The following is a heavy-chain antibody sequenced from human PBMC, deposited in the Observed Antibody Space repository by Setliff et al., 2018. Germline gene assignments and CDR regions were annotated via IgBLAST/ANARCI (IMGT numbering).Heavy chain of an antibody. D-gene: IGHD6-19*01. CDR2: INAGNGNT. CDR3: ARDSGWYGMDV. V-gene: IGHV1-3*01. J-gene: IGHJ6*02. Sequence: ALVKVSCKASGYTFTSYAMHWVRQAPGQRLEWMGWINAGNGNTKYSQKFQGRVTITRDTSASTAYMELSSLRSEDTAVYYCARDSGWYGMDVWGQGTTVTVSS. CDR1: GYTFTSYA.